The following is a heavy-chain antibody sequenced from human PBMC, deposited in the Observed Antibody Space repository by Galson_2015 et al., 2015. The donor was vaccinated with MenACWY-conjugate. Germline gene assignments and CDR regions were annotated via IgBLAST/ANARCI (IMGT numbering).Heavy chain of an antibody. V-gene: IGHV3-23*01. CDR3: ARKGPLYMTTLTTDYFDP. Sequence: SLRLSCAASGFGFSSYDMSWVRQAPGKGLEWVSLMSGNGRTTYYADSVKGRFSISRDNSRNTLYLQMNSLRAEDTAVYYCARKGPLYMTTLTTDYFDPWGQGTLVTVSS. D-gene: IGHD4-11*01. J-gene: IGHJ5*02. CDR2: MSGNGRTT. CDR1: GFGFSSYD.